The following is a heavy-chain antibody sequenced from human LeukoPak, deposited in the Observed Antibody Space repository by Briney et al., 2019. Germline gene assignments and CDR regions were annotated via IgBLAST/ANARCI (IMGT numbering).Heavy chain of an antibody. Sequence: PGGSLRLSCAASGFTFSSYAMSWVRQAPGKGLEWVAFINFDASNKYYADSVKGRFSISRDNPKNTLYLQMNRLRAEDTAVYFCAKDPVRLRSGSLHLNYYYMDVWGKGATVTISS. CDR3: AKDPVRLRSGSLHLNYYYMDV. CDR1: GFTFSSYA. J-gene: IGHJ6*03. D-gene: IGHD4-17*01. V-gene: IGHV3-30*02. CDR2: INFDASNK.